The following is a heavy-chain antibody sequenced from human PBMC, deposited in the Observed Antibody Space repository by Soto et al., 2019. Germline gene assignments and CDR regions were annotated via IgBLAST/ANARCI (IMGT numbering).Heavy chain of an antibody. V-gene: IGHV4-34*01. J-gene: IGHJ6*02. CDR2: INHSGST. D-gene: IGHD3-3*01. CDR1: GGSFSGYY. CDR3: ARGPHYDFWSGYDQDYYYDGMDV. Sequence: PSETLSLTCAVYGGSFSGYYWSWIRQPPGKGLEWIGEINHSGSTNYNPSLKSRVTISVDTSKNQFSLKLSSVTAADTAVYYCARGPHYDFWSGYDQDYYYDGMDVWGQGTTVTVSS.